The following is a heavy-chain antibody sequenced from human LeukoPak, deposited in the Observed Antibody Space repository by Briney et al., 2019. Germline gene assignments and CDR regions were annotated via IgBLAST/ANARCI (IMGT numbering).Heavy chain of an antibody. CDR2: INHSGST. CDR3: ARGRGYYDSSGYWNALLNWFDP. J-gene: IGHJ5*02. Sequence: PSETLSLTCTVSGGSISSYYWSWIRQPPGKGLEWIGEINHSGSTNYNPSLKSRVTISVDTSKNQFSLKLSSVTAADTAVYYCARGRGYYDSSGYWNALLNWFDPWGQGTLVTVSS. D-gene: IGHD3-22*01. CDR1: GGSISSYY. V-gene: IGHV4-34*01.